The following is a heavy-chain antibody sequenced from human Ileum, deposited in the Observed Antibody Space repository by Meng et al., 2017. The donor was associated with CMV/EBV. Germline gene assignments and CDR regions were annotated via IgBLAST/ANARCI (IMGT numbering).Heavy chain of an antibody. V-gene: IGHV3-30*02. D-gene: IGHD6-19*01. Sequence: GESLKISCAASGFTFSSYGMHWVRQAPGKGLEWVAFIRYDGSKKYYADSVKGRFTISRDNSKNTLYLQMNSLRAEDTAVYYCEKPPRGQWLNYFDYWGQGTLVTVSS. J-gene: IGHJ4*02. CDR3: EKPPRGQWLNYFDY. CDR1: GFTFSSYG. CDR2: IRYDGSKK.